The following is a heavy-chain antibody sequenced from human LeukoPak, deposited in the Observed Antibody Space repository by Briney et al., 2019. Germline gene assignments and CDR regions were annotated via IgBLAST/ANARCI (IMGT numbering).Heavy chain of an antibody. D-gene: IGHD1-1*01. CDR1: GYTFTSWW. CDR2: IYLGNSDT. Sequence: GESLKISCKGSGYTFTSWWIGWVRQMPGKGLEWMGIIYLGNSDTRYSPSFQGQVTISADRSISTAYLQWSSLTASDTAIYYCARHGGYTWNDIYFDRWGQGTLVTVSS. J-gene: IGHJ5*02. V-gene: IGHV5-51*01. CDR3: ARHGGYTWNDIYFDR.